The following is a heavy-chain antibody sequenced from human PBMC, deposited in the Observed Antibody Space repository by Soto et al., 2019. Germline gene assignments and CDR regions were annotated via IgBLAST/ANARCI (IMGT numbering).Heavy chain of an antibody. D-gene: IGHD3-10*01. V-gene: IGHV4-59*01. CDR2: IYYSGST. Sequence: QVQLQESGPGLVKPSETLCLTCTVSGGSISSYYWSWIRQPPGKGLEWIGYIYYSGSTNYNPSLKSRVTISVDTSKNQFSLKLSSVTAADTAVYYCARSNYYGSGSYYPYYYYGMDVWGQGTTVTVSS. J-gene: IGHJ6*02. CDR3: ARSNYYGSGSYYPYYYYGMDV. CDR1: GGSISSYY.